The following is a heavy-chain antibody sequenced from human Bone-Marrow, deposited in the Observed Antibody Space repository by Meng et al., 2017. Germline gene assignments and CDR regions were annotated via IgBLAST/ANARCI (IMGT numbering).Heavy chain of an antibody. CDR3: ATGAAAADH. D-gene: IGHD6-13*01. CDR1: GFSFTDAW. V-gene: IGHV3-15*04. J-gene: IGHJ4*02. Sequence: GESLKISCVASGFSFTDAWMSWVRQAPGKGLEWVGRIESNSDGRTTDYAAPVKGRFTISRDDSKNTLYLQMNSLIIEDTALYFCATGAAAADHWGQGTLVTVSS. CDR2: IESNSDGRTT.